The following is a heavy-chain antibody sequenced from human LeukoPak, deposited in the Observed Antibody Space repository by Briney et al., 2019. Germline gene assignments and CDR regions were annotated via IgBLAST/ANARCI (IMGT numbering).Heavy chain of an antibody. J-gene: IGHJ4*02. Sequence: GESLKISCKCSGNSFSSYWIGWVRQMPGKGLEWMGVIYPSDSDTRYSPSFQGQVTISADKSISTAYLQWRSLKVSDSAMYYCARLTAVVTFDYWGQGTLVTVSS. V-gene: IGHV5-51*01. CDR1: GNSFSSYW. CDR3: ARLTAVVTFDY. CDR2: IYPSDSDT. D-gene: IGHD4-23*01.